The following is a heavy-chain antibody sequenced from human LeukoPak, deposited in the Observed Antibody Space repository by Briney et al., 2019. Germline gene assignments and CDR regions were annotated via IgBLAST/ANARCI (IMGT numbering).Heavy chain of an antibody. CDR1: GGPFSGYY. CDR2: INHSGST. J-gene: IGHJ4*02. V-gene: IGHV4-34*01. CDR3: ARGGDGYNYGDY. D-gene: IGHD5-24*01. Sequence: SETLSLTCAVYGGPFSGYYWSWIRQPPGKGLEWIGEINHSGSTNYNPSLKSRVTISVDTSKNQFSLRLNSVTAADTAVYYCARGGDGYNYGDYWGQGTLVTVSS.